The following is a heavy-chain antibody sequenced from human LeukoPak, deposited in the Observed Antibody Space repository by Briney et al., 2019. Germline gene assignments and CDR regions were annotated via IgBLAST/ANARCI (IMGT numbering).Heavy chain of an antibody. CDR1: GYTFTSYD. J-gene: IGHJ4*02. CDR2: LNPNSGNT. Sequence: ASVKVSCKASGYTFTSYDIKWVRQATGQGLEWMGWLNPNSGNTGYAQKFQGRVTMTRTTSISTAYMELSSLRSEDTAVYYCARGMPYGSGSSSSFDYWGQGTLVTVSS. CDR3: ARGMPYGSGSSSSFDY. D-gene: IGHD3-10*01. V-gene: IGHV1-8*01.